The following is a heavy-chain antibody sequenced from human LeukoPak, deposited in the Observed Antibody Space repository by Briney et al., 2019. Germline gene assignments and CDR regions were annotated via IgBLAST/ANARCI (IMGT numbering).Heavy chain of an antibody. V-gene: IGHV3-53*01. CDR2: IYGADST. CDR1: GFTVSSNY. J-gene: IGHJ1*01. CDR3: ATVEYYDSSGSCYFQH. Sequence: QPGGSLRLSCAASGFTVSSNYMSWVRQAPGKGLELVSVIYGADSTYYADSVKGRFTISRDNSKNTLYLQMNSLRAEDTAVYYCATVEYYDSSGSCYFQHWGQGTLLTVSS. D-gene: IGHD3-22*01.